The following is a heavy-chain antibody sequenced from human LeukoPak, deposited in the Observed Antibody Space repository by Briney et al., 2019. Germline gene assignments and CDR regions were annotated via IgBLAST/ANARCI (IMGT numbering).Heavy chain of an antibody. CDR1: GFTLRTYN. CDR2: IGTDGDT. Sequence: GGSLRLSCAASGFTLRTYNMHWVRQATGKGLEWVSAIGTDGDTYYPGSVKGRFTISRENAKNSLYLQMNSLRAGDTAVYYCARESVYRAFDIWGQGTMVTVSS. D-gene: IGHD1-26*01. CDR3: ARESVYRAFDI. V-gene: IGHV3-13*04. J-gene: IGHJ3*02.